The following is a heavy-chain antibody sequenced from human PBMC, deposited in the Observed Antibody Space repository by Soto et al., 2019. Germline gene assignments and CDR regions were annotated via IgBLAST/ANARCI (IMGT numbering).Heavy chain of an antibody. CDR2: IIPIFGTA. V-gene: IGHV1-69*13. J-gene: IGHJ5*02. CDR1: GGTFSSYA. D-gene: IGHD3-22*01. CDR3: ARTDSSGYYEWWFDP. Sequence: GASVKVSCKASGGTFSSYAISWVRQAPGQGLEWMGGIIPIFGTANYAQKFQGRVTITADEPTSTAYMELSSLRSEDTAVYYCARTDSSGYYEWWFDPWGQGTLVTVS.